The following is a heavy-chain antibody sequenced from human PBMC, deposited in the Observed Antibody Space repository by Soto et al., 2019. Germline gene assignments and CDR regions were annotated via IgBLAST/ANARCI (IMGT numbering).Heavy chain of an antibody. J-gene: IGHJ4*02. V-gene: IGHV3-74*02. Sequence: EVQLVESGGGLIQPGGSLRLSCAASGFTFSSYWMHWVRQAPGKGLVWVARVNGGGSSTSYADSVKGRFTISRDNAKNTLYLQMNSLRAEDTAVYYCLVSGNYRFDYWGPGILVTVSS. CDR3: LVSGNYRFDY. D-gene: IGHD1-26*01. CDR2: VNGGGSST. CDR1: GFTFSSYW.